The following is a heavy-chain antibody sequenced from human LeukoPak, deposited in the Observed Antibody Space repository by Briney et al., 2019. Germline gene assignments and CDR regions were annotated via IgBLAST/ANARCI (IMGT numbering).Heavy chain of an antibody. Sequence: SQTLSLTCTVSGGSISSGSYYWSWIRQPAGKGLEWIGRIYTSGSTNYTPPLKSPVPISVDTYKHQLSPQLSSVTAADTAVYSCARASHYYDSSGYYVDAFDIWGQGTMVTVSS. CDR3: ARASHYYDSSGYYVDAFDI. CDR1: GGSISSGSYY. CDR2: IYTSGST. D-gene: IGHD3-22*01. J-gene: IGHJ3*02. V-gene: IGHV4-61*02.